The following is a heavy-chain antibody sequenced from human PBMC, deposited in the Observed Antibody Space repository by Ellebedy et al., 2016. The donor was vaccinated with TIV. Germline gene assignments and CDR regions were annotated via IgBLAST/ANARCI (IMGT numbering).Heavy chain of an antibody. CDR3: ARVGALDGNPLDS. CDR1: GAYISGTNW. J-gene: IGHJ4*02. CDR2: IYHTGST. V-gene: IGHV4-4*02. D-gene: IGHD5-24*01. Sequence: SETLSLTXVVSGAYISGTNWWSWVRQPPGRGLECLGQIYHTGSTTYNPSLRSRVTISVDKSKNQFSLILSSVTAADTAVYYCARVGALDGNPLDSWGQGTLVTVSS.